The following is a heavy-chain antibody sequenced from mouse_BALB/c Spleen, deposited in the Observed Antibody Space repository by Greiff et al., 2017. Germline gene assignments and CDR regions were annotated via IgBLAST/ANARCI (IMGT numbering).Heavy chain of an antibody. Sequence: QVQLKQSGPSLVQPSQSLSITCTVSGFSLTSYGVHWVRQSPGKGLEWLGVIWSGGSTDYNAAFMSRLSITKDNSKSQVFFKMNSLQADDTAIYYCAKNGITTATAWFADWGEGTLVTVSA. V-gene: IGHV2-5-1*01. D-gene: IGHD1-2*01. CDR2: IWSGGST. CDR1: GFSLTSYG. J-gene: IGHJ3*01. CDR3: AKNGITTATAWFAD.